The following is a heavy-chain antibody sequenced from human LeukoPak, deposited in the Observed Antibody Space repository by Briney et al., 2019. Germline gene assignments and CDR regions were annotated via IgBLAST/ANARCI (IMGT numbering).Heavy chain of an antibody. CDR1: GFTFSSYS. CDR3: ARVRGYSYGFDY. J-gene: IGHJ4*02. V-gene: IGHV3-21*01. Sequence: GGSLRLSCAASGFTFSSYSMNWFRQAPGKGLEWVSSISSSSSYIYYADSVKGRFTISRDNAKNSLYLQMNSLRAEDTAVYYCARVRGYSYGFDYWGQGTLVTVSS. CDR2: ISSSSSYI. D-gene: IGHD5-18*01.